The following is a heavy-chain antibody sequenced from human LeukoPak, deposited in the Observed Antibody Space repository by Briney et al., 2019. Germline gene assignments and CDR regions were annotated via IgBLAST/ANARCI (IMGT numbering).Heavy chain of an antibody. V-gene: IGHV6-1*01. D-gene: IGHD3-16*01. CDR1: GDSVSSNSAA. Sequence: SQTLSLTCAISGDSVSSNSAAWNWIRQSPSRGLEWLGRTYYRSKWYNDYAVSVKSRITINPDTSKNQFSLQLNSVTPEDTAVYYCAKDLTGYDYVWGSYSYFDYWGQGTLATVSS. J-gene: IGHJ4*02. CDR2: TYYRSKWYN. CDR3: AKDLTGYDYVWGSYSYFDY.